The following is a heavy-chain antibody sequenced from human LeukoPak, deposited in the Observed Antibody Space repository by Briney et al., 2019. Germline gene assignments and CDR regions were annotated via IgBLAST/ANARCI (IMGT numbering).Heavy chain of an antibody. J-gene: IGHJ5*02. CDR2: IIPIFGTA. Sequence: GASVKVSCKASGGTFSSYAISWVRQAPGQGLEWMGGIIPIFGTANYAQKFQGRVTITADESTSTAYMELSSLRSEDTAVYYCARAGDIVVSYRAWFDPWGQGTLVTVSS. CDR1: GGTFSSYA. D-gene: IGHD2-2*01. V-gene: IGHV1-69*13. CDR3: ARAGDIVVSYRAWFDP.